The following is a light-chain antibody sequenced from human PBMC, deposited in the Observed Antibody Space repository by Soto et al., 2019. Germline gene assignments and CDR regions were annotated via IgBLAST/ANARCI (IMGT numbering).Light chain of an antibody. CDR3: QQYLSIPRT. J-gene: IGKJ1*01. V-gene: IGKV4-1*01. Sequence: DIVMTQSPDSLAVSLGERATINCESSQSALYSHNNKNCLAWYQQRPGQPPKLLIYWASTRESGVPDRFSGSVSGTDFTLTISSLQAEDAAVYYCQQYLSIPRTFGQGTKVVLK. CDR2: WAS. CDR1: QSALYSHNNKNC.